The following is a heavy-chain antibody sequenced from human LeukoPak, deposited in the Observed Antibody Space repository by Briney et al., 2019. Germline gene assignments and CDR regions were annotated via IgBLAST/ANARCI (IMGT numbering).Heavy chain of an antibody. V-gene: IGHV3-33*01. CDR1: GFTFSSYG. CDR3: ARDLSPMIPSYYFDY. J-gene: IGHJ4*02. CDR2: IWYDGSNK. D-gene: IGHD3-22*01. Sequence: PGGSLRLSCAASGFTFSSYGMHWVRQALGKGLEWVAVIWYDGSNKYYADSVKGRFTISRDNSKNTLYLQMNSLRAEDTAVYYCARDLSPMIPSYYFDYWGQGTLVTVSS.